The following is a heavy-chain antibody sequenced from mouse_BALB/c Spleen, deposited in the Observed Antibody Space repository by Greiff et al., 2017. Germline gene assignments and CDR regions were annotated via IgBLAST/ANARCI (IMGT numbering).Heavy chain of an antibody. CDR1: GFNIKDTY. CDR2: IDPANGNT. CDR3: ARSYDGYPSWFAY. V-gene: IGHV14-3*02. Sequence: EVQLVESGAELVKPGASVKLSCTASGFNIKDTYMHWVKQRPEQGLEWIGRIDPANGNTKYDPKFQGKATITADTSSNTAYLQLSSLTSEDTAVYYCARSYDGYPSWFAYWGQGTLVTVSA. D-gene: IGHD2-3*01. J-gene: IGHJ3*01.